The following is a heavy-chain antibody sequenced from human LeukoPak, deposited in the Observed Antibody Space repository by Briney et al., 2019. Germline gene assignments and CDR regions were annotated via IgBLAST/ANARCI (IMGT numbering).Heavy chain of an antibody. CDR1: GASISSYY. Sequence: SETLSLTCTVSGASISSYYWNWIRQPPGKGLEWIGYIYYSGNTYYNPSLKSRVTISVDRSKNQFSLKLSSVTAADTAVYYCARGGGGDDILTGYYNHDAFDIWGQGTMVTVSS. CDR2: IYYSGNT. V-gene: IGHV4-59*12. J-gene: IGHJ3*02. D-gene: IGHD3-9*01. CDR3: ARGGGGDDILTGYYNHDAFDI.